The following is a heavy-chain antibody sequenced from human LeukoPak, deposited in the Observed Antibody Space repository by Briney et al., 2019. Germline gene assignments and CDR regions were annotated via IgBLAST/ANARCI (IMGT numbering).Heavy chain of an antibody. CDR1: GFTFSSYS. J-gene: IGHJ4*02. V-gene: IGHV3-21*04. D-gene: IGHD1-7*01. CDR3: ARAPHSWNYVIDY. Sequence: GGSLRLSCAASGFTFSSYSMNWVRPAPGEGLGRVSSISSSSSYIYYAHSLKGRFTISRDNAKNSLYLQMNSLRAEDTAVYFCARAPHSWNYVIDYWGQGTLVTVSS. CDR2: ISSSSSYI.